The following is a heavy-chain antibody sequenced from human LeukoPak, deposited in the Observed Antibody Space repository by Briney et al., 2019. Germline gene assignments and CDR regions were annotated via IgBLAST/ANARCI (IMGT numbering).Heavy chain of an antibody. J-gene: IGHJ5*02. Sequence: SVKVSCKASDYTFTKYGLSWVRQTPGQGLEWMGWISTYNGNTIYAQKFQVRVTMTTNTSTSTAYMELRSLRSDDTAVYYCARTPRYDFWSGYSNWFDPWGQGTLVTVSS. CDR1: DYTFTKYG. D-gene: IGHD3-3*01. V-gene: IGHV1-18*01. CDR2: ISTYNGNT. CDR3: ARTPRYDFWSGYSNWFDP.